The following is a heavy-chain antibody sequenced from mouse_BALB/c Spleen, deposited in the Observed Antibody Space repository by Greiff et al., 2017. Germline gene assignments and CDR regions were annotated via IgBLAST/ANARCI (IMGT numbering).Heavy chain of an antibody. CDR2: ISNGGGST. Sequence: EVMLVESGGGLVQPGGSLKLSCAASGFTFSSYTMSWVRQTPEKRLEWVAYISNGGGSTYYPDTVKGRFTISRDNAKNTLYLQMSSLKSEDTAMYYCSRHVDYRYEGGARDYWGQGTSDTVSS. V-gene: IGHV5-12-2*01. CDR1: GFTFSSYT. D-gene: IGHD2-14*01. CDR3: SRHVDYRYEGGARDY. J-gene: IGHJ4*01.